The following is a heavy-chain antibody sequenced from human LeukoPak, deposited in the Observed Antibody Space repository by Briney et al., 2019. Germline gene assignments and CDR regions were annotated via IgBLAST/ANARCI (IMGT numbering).Heavy chain of an antibody. CDR2: IKADGRGT. J-gene: IGHJ6*02. V-gene: IGHV3-43*02. D-gene: IGHD2/OR15-2a*01. Sequence: QPGGALRLSCAASGFTIGPYAMYWVRQGPGGGLEWVSVIKADGRGTFYADSVRGRFTTSRDNSKNSLYLQMNSLTSEDTALYYCATWAFYHNLDVWGQGTTVIVSS. CDR3: ATWAFYHNLDV. CDR1: GFTIGPYA.